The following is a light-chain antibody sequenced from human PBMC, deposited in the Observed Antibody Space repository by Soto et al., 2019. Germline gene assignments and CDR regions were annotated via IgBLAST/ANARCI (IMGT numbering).Light chain of an antibody. V-gene: IGKV3-11*01. Sequence: EIVLTQSPATLSLSPGERATLSCRASQSVSSYLAWYQQKPGQAPRLLIYDASNKATGIPARFSGSGSGTDFTLNISSLEPEGFAVYYCQQRSNWLTFGGGTKVEIK. CDR2: DAS. CDR3: QQRSNWLT. CDR1: QSVSSY. J-gene: IGKJ4*01.